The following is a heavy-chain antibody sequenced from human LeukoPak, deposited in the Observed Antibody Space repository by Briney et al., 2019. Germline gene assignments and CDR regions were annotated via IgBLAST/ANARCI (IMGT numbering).Heavy chain of an antibody. CDR1: GYSISRGYY. D-gene: IGHD3-3*01. V-gene: IGHV4-38-2*02. CDR3: ARDASGPGEFDY. Sequence: SETLSLTCSVSGYSISRGYYWGFIRQPPGKGLEWIGNIYRTGSTYYNPSLKSRVTISVDMSKNQFSLNLNSVTAADTAVYYCARDASGPGEFDYWGQGMLVTVSS. CDR2: IYRTGST. J-gene: IGHJ4*02.